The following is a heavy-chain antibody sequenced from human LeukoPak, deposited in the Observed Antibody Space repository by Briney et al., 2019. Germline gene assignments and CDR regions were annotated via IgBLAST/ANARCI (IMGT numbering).Heavy chain of an antibody. Sequence: PGGSLRLSCAASGFTFSGYGMHWVRQAPGKGLEWVAFIRSDATNKYYADSVKGRFTISRDNPKNTLYLQMNSLRAEDTAVYYCAKVRAVAGPGRTLGYWGQGTLVTVSS. V-gene: IGHV3-30*02. CDR1: GFTFSGYG. J-gene: IGHJ4*02. CDR3: AKVRAVAGPGRTLGY. CDR2: IRSDATNK. D-gene: IGHD6-19*01.